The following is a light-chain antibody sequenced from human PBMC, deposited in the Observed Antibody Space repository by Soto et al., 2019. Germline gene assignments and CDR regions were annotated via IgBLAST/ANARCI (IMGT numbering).Light chain of an antibody. V-gene: IGLV2-14*01. CDR3: SSYTAIKTFV. J-gene: IGLJ2*01. CDR1: SSDIGTYKY. Sequence: QSVLTQPASVSGSPGQSITISCTGTSSDIGTYKYVSWFQQHPGKAPKLIIFEVSKRPSGISDRFSGFKSANTAYLTISGLRPEDEADYHCSSYTAIKTFVFGGGTKLTVL. CDR2: EVS.